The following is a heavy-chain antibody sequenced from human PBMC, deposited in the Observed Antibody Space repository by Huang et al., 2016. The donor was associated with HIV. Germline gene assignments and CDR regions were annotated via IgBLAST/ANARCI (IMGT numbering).Heavy chain of an antibody. CDR2: INNDGSIT. CDR1: GFTFSSYW. V-gene: IGHV3-74*03. Sequence: EVQLVESGGGLVQPGGSLRLSCAASGFTFSSYWMHWVRQAPGKGVVWLSRINNDGSITTYADSVKGRITISRDNGRNTMYLQMTTLSAGDTAVYYCARHRSSGGVEEAFDIWGPGTLVTVAS. D-gene: IGHD2-8*02. CDR3: ARHRSSGGVEEAFDI. J-gene: IGHJ3*02.